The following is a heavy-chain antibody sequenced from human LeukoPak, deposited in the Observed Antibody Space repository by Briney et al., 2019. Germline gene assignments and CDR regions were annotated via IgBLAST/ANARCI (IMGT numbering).Heavy chain of an antibody. J-gene: IGHJ6*02. CDR3: ARGMSGMDV. CDR2: ISTSSSYI. Sequence: PGGSLRLSCAASGFTFTTYTMNWVRQAPGKGLEWVSFISTSSSYIYYADSVKGRFTISRDNAKNSLYLQMNSLRAEDTAAYYCARGMSGMDVWGQGTTVTVSS. CDR1: GFTFTTYT. V-gene: IGHV3-21*01.